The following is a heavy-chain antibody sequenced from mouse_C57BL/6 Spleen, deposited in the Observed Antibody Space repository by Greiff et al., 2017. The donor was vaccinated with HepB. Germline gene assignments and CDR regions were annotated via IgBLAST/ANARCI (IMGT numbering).Heavy chain of an antibody. J-gene: IGHJ3*01. V-gene: IGHV1-81*01. D-gene: IGHD2-4*01. CDR1: GYTFTSYG. Sequence: QVQLKQSGAELARPGASVKLSCKASGYTFTSYGISWVKQRTGQGLEWIGEIYPRSGNTYYNEKFKGKATLTADKSSSTAYMELRSLTSEDSAVYFCGDDYDAWFAYWGQGTLVTVSA. CDR2: IYPRSGNT. CDR3: GDDYDAWFAY.